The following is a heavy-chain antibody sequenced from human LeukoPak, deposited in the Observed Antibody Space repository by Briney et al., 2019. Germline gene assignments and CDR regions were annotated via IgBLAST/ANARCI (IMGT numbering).Heavy chain of an antibody. Sequence: LGESLKISCKASAYSFSAFWISWVRQMPGKGLEWMGRITPSDSYTNYSPSFRGHVTISADKSITTAYLQWSSLRASDTAMYYCATSSGNNPFDYWGQGTLVTVSS. D-gene: IGHD1-14*01. CDR3: ATSSGNNPFDY. J-gene: IGHJ4*02. V-gene: IGHV5-10-1*01. CDR1: AYSFSAFW. CDR2: ITPSDSYT.